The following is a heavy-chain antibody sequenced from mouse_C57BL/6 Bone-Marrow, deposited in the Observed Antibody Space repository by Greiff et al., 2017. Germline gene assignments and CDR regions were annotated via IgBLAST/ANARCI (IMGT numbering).Heavy chain of an antibody. D-gene: IGHD2-1*01. CDR3: ARLVTGGCAY. V-gene: IGHV1-63*01. J-gene: IGHJ3*01. CDR2: IFPGGGYT. Sequence: VQLQQSGAELVRPGTSVKMSCKASGYTFTNYWIGWAKQRPGHGLEWIGDIFPGGGYTNYNEKFKGKATLTADKSSSTAYMQFSSLTSEDAAIYYCARLVTGGCAYWGQGTLVTVSA. CDR1: GYTFTNYW.